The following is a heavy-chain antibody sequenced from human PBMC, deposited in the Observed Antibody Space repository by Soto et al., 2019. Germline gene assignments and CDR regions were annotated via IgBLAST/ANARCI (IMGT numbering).Heavy chain of an antibody. CDR1: GGTFSSYT. D-gene: IGHD6-13*01. CDR3: ARSQGYSSSWMYYYGMDV. J-gene: IGHJ6*02. V-gene: IGHV1-69*02. CDR2: IIPILGIA. Sequence: SVKVSCKASGGTFSSYTISWVRQAPGQGLEWMGRIIPILGIANYAQKFQGRVTITRDTSASTAYMELSSLRSEDTAVYYCARSQGYSSSWMYYYGMDVWGQGTTVTVSS.